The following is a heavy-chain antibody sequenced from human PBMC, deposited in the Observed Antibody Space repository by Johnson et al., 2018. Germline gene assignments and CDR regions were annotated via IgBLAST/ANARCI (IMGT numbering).Heavy chain of an antibody. CDR1: GFTFSNYA. CDR2: ISSGDGTGI. Sequence: VQLVQSGGGVVQPGRSLRLSCAASGFTFSNYAMHWVRQAPGKRLEYVSGISSGDGTGIFYASSVKGRFTISRDNSKNMLYLQMGSLRAEDTAVYYCFAGNARSNDAFDMWGQGTMVIVSS. D-gene: IGHD5-24*01. CDR3: FAGNARSNDAFDM. J-gene: IGHJ3*02. V-gene: IGHV3-64*01.